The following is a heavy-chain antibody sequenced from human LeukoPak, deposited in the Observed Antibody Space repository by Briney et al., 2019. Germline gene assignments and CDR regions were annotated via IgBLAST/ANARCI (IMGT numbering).Heavy chain of an antibody. CDR1: GFTFSGYW. Sequence: GGSLRLSCAASGFTFSGYWMHWVRQAPGKGLVCVSRINSDGSGTRYADSVKGRSTISRDNAKNTLYLQMNSLRAEDTAVYYCARGRGNYYANWFDPWGQGTLVTVSS. J-gene: IGHJ5*02. CDR2: INSDGSGT. V-gene: IGHV3-74*01. D-gene: IGHD1-26*01. CDR3: ARGRGNYYANWFDP.